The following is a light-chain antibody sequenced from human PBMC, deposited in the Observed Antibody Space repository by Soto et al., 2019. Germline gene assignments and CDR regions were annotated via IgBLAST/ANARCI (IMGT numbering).Light chain of an antibody. J-gene: IGLJ1*01. V-gene: IGLV2-14*03. CDR2: DVS. Sequence: QSVLAQPASVSGSRGQSITISCTGTSSDVGRYNYVSWFQQHPGKVPKLIIYDVSNWPSGVSDRFSGSKSGNTASLTISGLQLEDEADYYCSSFTSSSTFVFGTGTKLTVL. CDR1: SSDVGRYNY. CDR3: SSFTSSSTFV.